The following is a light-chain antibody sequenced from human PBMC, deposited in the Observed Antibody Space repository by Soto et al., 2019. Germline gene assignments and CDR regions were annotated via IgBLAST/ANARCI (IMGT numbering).Light chain of an antibody. CDR2: LGS. J-gene: IGKJ5*01. Sequence: DIVMTQSPLSLPVTPGEPASISCRSSQSLLHSNGYNYLDWYLQKPGQSPQLLIYLGSSRASGVRDRFSGSGSGTDFTLRISRVEAEDVGVYYCMQGLQTPQITFGQGTRLEIK. CDR1: QSLLHSNGYNY. V-gene: IGKV2-28*01. CDR3: MQGLQTPQIT.